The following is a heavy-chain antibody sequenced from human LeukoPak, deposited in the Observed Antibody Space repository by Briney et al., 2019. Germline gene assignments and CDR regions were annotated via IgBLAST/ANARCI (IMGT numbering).Heavy chain of an antibody. CDR1: GFTFSSYA. D-gene: IGHD3-9*01. V-gene: IGHV3-23*01. J-gene: IGHJ4*02. CDR2: ISGSGGST. CDR3: AKARGDYDILTGYYGGGYYFDY. Sequence: GGSLRLSCAASGFTFSSYAMSWVRQAPGKGLEWVSAISGSGGSTYYADSVKGRFTISRDNSKNTLYLQMNSLRAEDTAVYYCAKARGDYDILTGYYGGGYYFDYCGQGTLVTVSS.